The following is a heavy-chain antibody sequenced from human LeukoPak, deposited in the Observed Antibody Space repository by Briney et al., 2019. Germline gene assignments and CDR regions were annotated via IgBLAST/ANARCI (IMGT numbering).Heavy chain of an antibody. V-gene: IGHV3-21*01. D-gene: IGHD3-10*01. CDR3: AKDPSMVRGVMYLDY. CDR1: GFTFSSYS. CDR2: ISSSSSYI. J-gene: IGHJ4*02. Sequence: PGGSLRLSCAASGFTFSSYSMNWVRQAPGKGLEWVSSISSSSSYIYYADSVKGRFTISRDNAKNSLYLQMNSLRAEDTAVYYCAKDPSMVRGVMYLDYWGQGTLVTVSS.